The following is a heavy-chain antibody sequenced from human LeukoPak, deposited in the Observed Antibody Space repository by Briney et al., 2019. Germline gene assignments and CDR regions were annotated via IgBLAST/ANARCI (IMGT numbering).Heavy chain of an antibody. D-gene: IGHD2-8*01. CDR3: ARDLLGVPDY. CDR1: GFTFSNAW. Sequence: GGSLRLSCAASGFTFSNAWMNWVRQAPGKGLEWVSVIYSGDSGGSTYYADSVKGKFTISRDNSKNTLYLQMNSLRAEDTAVYYCARDLLGVPDYWGQGTLVTVSS. CDR2: IYSGDSGGST. V-gene: IGHV3-66*01. J-gene: IGHJ4*02.